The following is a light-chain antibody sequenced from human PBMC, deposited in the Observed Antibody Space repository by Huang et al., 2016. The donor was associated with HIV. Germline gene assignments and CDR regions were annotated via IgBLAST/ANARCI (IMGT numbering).Light chain of an antibody. Sequence: EIVMTQSPATLSVSPGEVATLSCRAIQSITINLSWYQQKPGQAPRLLIYGASIRCTGVPARFSGSGAGTDFPHTINCLQSEDFADYYCQQHHTWPRTFGQGTKVEIK. CDR3: QQHHTWPRT. CDR1: QSITIN. CDR2: GAS. J-gene: IGKJ1*01. V-gene: IGKV3-15*01.